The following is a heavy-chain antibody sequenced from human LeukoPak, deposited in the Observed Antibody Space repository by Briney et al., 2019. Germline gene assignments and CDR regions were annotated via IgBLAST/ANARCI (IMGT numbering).Heavy chain of an antibody. Sequence: PGGSLRLSCAASGFTFSSYAMSWVRQAPGKGLEWVSAISGSGGSTYYADSVKGRFTISRDNSKNTLYLQMNSLRAEDMAVYYCARDCSGGSCYDYWGQGTLVTVSS. CDR1: GFTFSSYA. CDR3: ARDCSGGSCYDY. V-gene: IGHV3-23*01. J-gene: IGHJ4*02. CDR2: ISGSGGST. D-gene: IGHD2-15*01.